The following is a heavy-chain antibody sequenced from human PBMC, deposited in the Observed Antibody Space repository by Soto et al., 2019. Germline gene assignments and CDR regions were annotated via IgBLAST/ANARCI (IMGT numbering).Heavy chain of an antibody. J-gene: IGHJ6*02. V-gene: IGHV1-69*06. CDR3: ARGGSPASRSYYYYGMDV. CDR2: IIPIFGTA. Sequence: ASVKVSCKASGGTFSSYAISWVRQAPGQGLEWMGGIIPIFGTANYAQKFQGRVTITADKSTSTAYMELSSLRSEDTAVYYCARGGSPASRSYYYYGMDVWGQGTTVTVSS. D-gene: IGHD6-13*01. CDR1: GGTFSSYA.